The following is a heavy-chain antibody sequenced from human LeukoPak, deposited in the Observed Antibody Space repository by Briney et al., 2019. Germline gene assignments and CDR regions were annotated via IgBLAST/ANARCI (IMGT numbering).Heavy chain of an antibody. CDR2: ISSSSTYM. J-gene: IGHJ4*02. CDR1: GFTFNSYP. D-gene: IGHD2-21*02. V-gene: IGHV3-21*01. Sequence: GGSLRLSCSASGFTFNSYPVHWVRQAPGKGLEWVSSISSSSTYMFYADSLKGRFTISRDNAKNSLYLQMNSLRAEDTAVYYCARSGGDFDPYYFDYWGQGTLVTVSS. CDR3: ARSGGDFDPYYFDY.